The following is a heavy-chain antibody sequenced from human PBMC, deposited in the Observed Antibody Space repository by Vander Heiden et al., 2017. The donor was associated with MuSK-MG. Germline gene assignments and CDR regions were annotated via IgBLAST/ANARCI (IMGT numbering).Heavy chain of an antibody. J-gene: IGHJ5*02. Sequence: EVQLVESGGGLVQPGGSMRLSCAASGFTFSSYAMSWVRQAPGKGLEWVSAISGSGGSTYYADSVKGRFTISRDNSKNTLYLQMNSLRAEDTAVYYCAKSGRVLRYFDWPPSWFDPWGQGTLVTVSS. CDR1: GFTFSSYA. V-gene: IGHV3-23*04. CDR3: AKSGRVLRYFDWPPSWFDP. D-gene: IGHD3-9*01. CDR2: ISGSGGST.